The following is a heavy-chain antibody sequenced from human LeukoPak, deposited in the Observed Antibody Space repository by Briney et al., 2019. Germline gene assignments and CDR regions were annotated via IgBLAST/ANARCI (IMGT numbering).Heavy chain of an antibody. CDR1: GYTFTSYG. V-gene: IGHV1-18*01. Sequence: ASVKVSCKASGYTFTSYGISWVRQAPGQGLEWMGWISAYNGNTNYAQKLQGRVTMTTDTSTSTAYMELRSLRSDDTAVYYCARETSSWPNSDAFDIWGQGTMVTVSS. CDR2: ISAYNGNT. CDR3: ARETSSWPNSDAFDI. J-gene: IGHJ3*02. D-gene: IGHD6-13*01.